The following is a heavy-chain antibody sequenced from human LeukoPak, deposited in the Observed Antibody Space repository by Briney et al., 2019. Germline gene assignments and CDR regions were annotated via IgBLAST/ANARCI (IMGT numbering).Heavy chain of an antibody. CDR3: ARDGADYSNYFDY. D-gene: IGHD4-11*01. CDR1: GFTLSNAW. J-gene: IGHJ4*02. Sequence: GGSLRLSCAASGFTLSNAWMNWVRQAPGKGLEWVSYISSSSSTIYYADSVKGRFTISRDNAKNSLYLQMNSLRAEDTAVYYCARDGADYSNYFDYWGQGTLVTVSS. V-gene: IGHV3-48*01. CDR2: ISSSSSTI.